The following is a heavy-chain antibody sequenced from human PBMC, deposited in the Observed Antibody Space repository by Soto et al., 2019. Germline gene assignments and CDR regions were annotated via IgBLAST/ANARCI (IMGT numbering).Heavy chain of an antibody. D-gene: IGHD4-17*01. J-gene: IGHJ4*02. CDR2: IYYSGTT. Sequence: QVQLQESGPGLVKPSETLSLTCTVSGGSISSYYWSWIRQPPGKGLEWIGYIYYSGTTNYNPSLKSRVTTEVDTSKNQLSLKLSSVTAADTAVYYCARRYGYYFDYWGQGTLVTVSS. V-gene: IGHV4-59*08. CDR1: GGSISSYY. CDR3: ARRYGYYFDY.